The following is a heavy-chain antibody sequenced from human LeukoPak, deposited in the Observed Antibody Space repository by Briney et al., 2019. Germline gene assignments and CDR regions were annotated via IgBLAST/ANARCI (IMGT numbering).Heavy chain of an antibody. CDR1: GFTFSSYG. D-gene: IGHD6-6*01. CDR2: IRYDGSNK. Sequence: PGGSLRLSCAPSGFTFSSYGMHWVRQAPGKGLEWVAFIRYDGSNKYYADSVKGRFTISRDNSKNTLYLQMNSLRAEDTAVYYCAKDPGYSSSTGFDYWGQGTLVTVSS. J-gene: IGHJ4*02. V-gene: IGHV3-30*02. CDR3: AKDPGYSSSTGFDY.